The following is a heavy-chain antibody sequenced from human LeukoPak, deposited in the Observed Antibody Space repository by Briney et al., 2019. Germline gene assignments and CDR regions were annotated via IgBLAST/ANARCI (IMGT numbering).Heavy chain of an antibody. J-gene: IGHJ6*03. CDR1: GFTFSSYS. V-gene: IGHV3-21*01. CDR3: ARRVLGGYDDYYYYYMDV. CDR2: ISSSSSYI. Sequence: GGSLRLSCAASGFTFSSYSMNWVRQAPGKGLEWVSSISSSSSYIYYADSVKGRFTISRDNAKNSLYLQMNSLRAEDTAVYYCARRVLGGYDDYYYYYMDVWGKGTTVTVSS. D-gene: IGHD5-12*01.